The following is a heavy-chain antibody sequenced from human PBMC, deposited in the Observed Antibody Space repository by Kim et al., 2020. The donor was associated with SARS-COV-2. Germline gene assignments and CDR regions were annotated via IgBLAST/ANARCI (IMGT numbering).Heavy chain of an antibody. J-gene: IGHJ6*02. D-gene: IGHD3-3*01. V-gene: IGHV4-4*02. Sequence: SETLSLTCAVSGGSISSSNWWSWVRQPPGKGLEWIGEIYHSGSTNYNPSLKSRVTISVDKSKNQFSLKLSSVTAADTAVYYCARDSLRRIFGVVPLIEGMDVWGQGTTVTVSS. CDR1: GGSISSSNW. CDR2: IYHSGST. CDR3: ARDSLRRIFGVVPLIEGMDV.